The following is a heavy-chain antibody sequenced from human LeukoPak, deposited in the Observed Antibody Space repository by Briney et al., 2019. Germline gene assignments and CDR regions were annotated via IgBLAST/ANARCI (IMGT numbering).Heavy chain of an antibody. Sequence: CAXXXXTXSSYXMSWVRQAPGKGLEGVANXKQDGSEKYYVDSVKGRFTISRDNAKNSLYLQMNSLRAEDTAVYYCAREDIVVVPAAIRDYYYYGMDVWGQGTTVTVSS. CDR3: AREDIVVVPAAIRDYYYYGMDV. CDR2: XKQDGSEK. CDR1: XXTXSSYX. V-gene: IGHV3-7*01. J-gene: IGHJ6*02. D-gene: IGHD2-2*01.